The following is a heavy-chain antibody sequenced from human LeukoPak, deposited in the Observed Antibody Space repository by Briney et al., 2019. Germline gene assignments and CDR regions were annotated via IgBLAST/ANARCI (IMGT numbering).Heavy chain of an antibody. CDR3: ARDRIARLGGCYRYNCFDH. CDR2: ISAYNGNT. Sequence: GASVKVSCKASGYTFTSYGISWVRQAPGQGLEWMGWISAYNGNTNYAQKLQGRVTMTTDTSTSTAYMELRSLTSDDTALYYCARDRIARLGGCYRYNCFDHWGQGTLVTVSS. V-gene: IGHV1-18*01. J-gene: IGHJ5*02. D-gene: IGHD1-26*01. CDR1: GYTFTSYG.